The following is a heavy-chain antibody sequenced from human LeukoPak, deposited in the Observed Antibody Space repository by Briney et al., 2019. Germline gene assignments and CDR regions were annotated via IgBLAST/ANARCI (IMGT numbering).Heavy chain of an antibody. Sequence: KSSETLSLTCTVSGGSISSYYWSWIRQHPGKGLEWIGYIYYTGSTTYNPSLQSRVTISVDTSKNNFSLRLNSVTAADTAVYFCARGLPGARIPYHFDSWGQGTLVAVSS. CDR3: ARGLPGARIPYHFDS. CDR2: IYYTGST. J-gene: IGHJ4*02. CDR1: GGSISSYY. V-gene: IGHV4-59*12. D-gene: IGHD1-1*01.